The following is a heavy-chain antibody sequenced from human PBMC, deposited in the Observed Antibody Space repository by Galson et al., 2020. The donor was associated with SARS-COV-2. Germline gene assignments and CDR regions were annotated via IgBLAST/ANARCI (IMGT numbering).Heavy chain of an antibody. CDR2: ISYDGSNK. D-gene: IGHD3-16*01. J-gene: IGHJ4*02. CDR1: GFTFSSYA. Sequence: GGSLRLSCAASGFTFSSYAMHWVRQAPGKGLEWVAVISYDGSNKYYADSVKGRFTIARDNSKNTLYLQMNSLRAEDTAVYYCARDLGCMITLEAFDYWGQGTLVSFSS. V-gene: IGHV3-30*01. CDR3: ARDLGCMITLEAFDY.